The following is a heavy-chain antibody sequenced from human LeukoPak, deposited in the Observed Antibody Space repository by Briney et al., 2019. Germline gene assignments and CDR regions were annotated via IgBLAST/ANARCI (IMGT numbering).Heavy chain of an antibody. CDR2: TYYSGST. J-gene: IGHJ6*02. CDR3: ARDRGYYFGMDV. Sequence: PSETLSLTCTVSGGSISSYYWSWIRQPPGKGLEWIGYTYYSGSTNYNPSLKSRVTISVDTSKNQFSLKLSSVTAADTAVYYCARDRGYYFGMDVWGQGTTVIVSS. CDR1: GGSISSYY. D-gene: IGHD3-10*01. V-gene: IGHV4-59*01.